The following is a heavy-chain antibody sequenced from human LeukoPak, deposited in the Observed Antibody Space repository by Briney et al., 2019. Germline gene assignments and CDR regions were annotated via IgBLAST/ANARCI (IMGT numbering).Heavy chain of an antibody. CDR2: TNPNSGNT. J-gene: IGHJ4*02. D-gene: IGHD5-12*01. Sequence: ASVKVSCKASEYTFTSYDINWVRQATGQGLEWMGWTNPNSGNTGYAQKFQGRVTMTRNTSISTAYMELSSLTFEDTAVYYCARGRHPGPTWISEYWGQGTLVTVSS. CDR1: EYTFTSYD. CDR3: ARGRHPGPTWISEY. V-gene: IGHV1-8*01.